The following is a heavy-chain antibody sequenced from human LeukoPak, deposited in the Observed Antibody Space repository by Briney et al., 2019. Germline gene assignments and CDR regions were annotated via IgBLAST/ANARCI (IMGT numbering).Heavy chain of an antibody. V-gene: IGHV3-30-3*01. D-gene: IGHD4-11*01. Sequence: GRSLRLSCAASGFTSSSYAMHWVRQAPGKGLEWVAVISYDGSNKYYADSVKGRFTISRDNSKNTLYLQMNSLRAEDTAVYYCARRLQPYYFDYWGQGTLVTVSS. CDR1: GFTSSSYA. CDR2: ISYDGSNK. CDR3: ARRLQPYYFDY. J-gene: IGHJ4*02.